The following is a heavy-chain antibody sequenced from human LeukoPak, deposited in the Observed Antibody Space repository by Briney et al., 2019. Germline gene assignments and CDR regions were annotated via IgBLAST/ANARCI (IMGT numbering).Heavy chain of an antibody. D-gene: IGHD3-10*01. V-gene: IGHV3-30*04. CDR2: ISYDGSNK. Sequence: GRSLRLSCAASGFTFSSYAMHGVRQAPGKGLEWVAVISYDGSNKYYADSVKGRFTLFRDNSKNTLYLQMNSLRAEDTAVYYCAREQFLSYYLDYWAQGPLVTVSS. CDR3: AREQFLSYYLDY. J-gene: IGHJ4*02. CDR1: GFTFSSYA.